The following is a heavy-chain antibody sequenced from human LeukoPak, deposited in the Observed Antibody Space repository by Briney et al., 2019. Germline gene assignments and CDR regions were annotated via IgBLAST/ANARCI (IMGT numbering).Heavy chain of an antibody. CDR3: ARVGYSYGRDAFDI. Sequence: YWSWIRQPPGKGLEWMGIIYPGDSDTRYSPSFQGQVTISADKSISTAYLQWSSLKASDTAMYYCARVGYSYGRDAFDIWGQGTMVTVSS. D-gene: IGHD5-18*01. CDR2: IYPGDSDT. CDR1: YW. V-gene: IGHV5-51*01. J-gene: IGHJ3*02.